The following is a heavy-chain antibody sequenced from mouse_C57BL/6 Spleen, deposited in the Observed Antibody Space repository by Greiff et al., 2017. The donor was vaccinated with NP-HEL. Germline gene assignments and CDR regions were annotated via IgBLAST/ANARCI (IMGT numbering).Heavy chain of an antibody. J-gene: IGHJ2*01. CDR3: ARGWSNYFDY. CDR1: GYTFTSYW. Sequence: QVQLKESGAELVMPGASVKLSCKASGYTFTSYWMHWVKQRPGQGLEWIGEIDPSDSYTNYNQKFKGKSTLTVDKSSSTAYMQLSSLTSEDSAVYYCARGWSNYFDYWGQGTTLTVSS. D-gene: IGHD1-1*02. CDR2: IDPSDSYT. V-gene: IGHV1-69*01.